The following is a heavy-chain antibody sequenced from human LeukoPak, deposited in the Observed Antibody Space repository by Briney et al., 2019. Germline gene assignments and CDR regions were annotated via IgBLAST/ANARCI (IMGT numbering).Heavy chain of an antibody. J-gene: IGHJ6*03. D-gene: IGHD6-13*01. CDR3: AKEGYSRGYYSYYYMDV. Sequence: GGSLRLSCAASEFTFTSYAMNWVRQAPGKGLEWVSAIGGSGGNTYYADSVKGRFTISRDNSKNTLYLQMNSLRAEDTAVYYCAKEGYSRGYYSYYYMDVWGKGTTVTVSS. V-gene: IGHV3-23*01. CDR2: IGGSGGNT. CDR1: EFTFTSYA.